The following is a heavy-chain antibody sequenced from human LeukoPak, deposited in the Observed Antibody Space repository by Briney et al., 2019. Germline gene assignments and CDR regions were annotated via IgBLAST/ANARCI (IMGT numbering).Heavy chain of an antibody. Sequence: GGSLRLSCAASGFTFSDTWMTWVRQTPGKGLAWVSVISGNGGTAYYAESVKGRFTISRDNSKNTLYLQMNSLRTEDTAVYHCAKMGNWGSYYFDYWGQGTLVTVSS. V-gene: IGHV3-23*01. CDR2: ISGNGGTA. CDR3: AKMGNWGSYYFDY. D-gene: IGHD3-16*01. CDR1: GFTFSDTW. J-gene: IGHJ4*02.